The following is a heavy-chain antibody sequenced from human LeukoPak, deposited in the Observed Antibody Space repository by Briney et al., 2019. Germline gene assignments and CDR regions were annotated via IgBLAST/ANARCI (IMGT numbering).Heavy chain of an antibody. V-gene: IGHV3-74*01. D-gene: IGHD6-13*01. CDR3: VRGQATAWGLDY. J-gene: IGHJ4*02. Sequence: GGSLRLSCAAPGFTFSSNWMHWVRQAPGKGLVWVSHISTDARTITYADFVKGRFTISRDNAKNTVYLQMNSLRAEDTALYYCVRGQATAWGLDYWGQGTLVTVSS. CDR2: ISTDARTI. CDR1: GFTFSSNW.